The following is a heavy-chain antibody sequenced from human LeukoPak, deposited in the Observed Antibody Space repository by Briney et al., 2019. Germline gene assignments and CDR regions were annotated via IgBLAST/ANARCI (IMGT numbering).Heavy chain of an antibody. CDR2: IYYSGST. CDR3: ARQVRDSSGYYKASYFDY. J-gene: IGHJ4*02. V-gene: IGHV4-39*01. CDR1: GGSISSSSSY. Sequence: SETLSLTCTVSGGSISSSSSYWGWIRQPAGKGLECIGIIYYSGSTYYNPSLKSRVTISVDTSKNQFSLKLNSVTAADTAVYYCARQVRDSSGYYKASYFDYWGQGTLVTVSS. D-gene: IGHD3-22*01.